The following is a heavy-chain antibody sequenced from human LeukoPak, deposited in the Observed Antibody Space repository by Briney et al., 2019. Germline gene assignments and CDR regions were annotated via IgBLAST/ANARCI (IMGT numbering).Heavy chain of an antibody. CDR3: ARDKDVYYFDY. J-gene: IGHJ4*02. CDR1: GFTFSSYA. CDR2: ISGSGGST. V-gene: IGHV3-23*01. D-gene: IGHD5-24*01. Sequence: GGSLRLSCAASGFTFSSYAMSWVRQAPGKGLEWVSAISGSGGSTYYADSVKGRFTISRDNSKNTLYLQTDSLRAEDTAVYYCARDKDVYYFDYWGQGTLVTASS.